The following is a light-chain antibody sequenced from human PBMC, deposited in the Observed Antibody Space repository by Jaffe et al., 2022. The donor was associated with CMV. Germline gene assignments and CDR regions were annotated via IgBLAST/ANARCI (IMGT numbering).Light chain of an antibody. CDR3: QQYYDYPLT. V-gene: IGKV1-8*01. CDR2: GAS. CDR1: QTISSY. J-gene: IGKJ1*01. Sequence: AIRITQSPSSLSASTGDRVTITCRASQTISSYLAWYQQKPGKAPNLLIYGASTLQSGVPSRFSGSGSGTNFTLTIGCLQSEDFGSYYCQQYYDYPLTFGQGTKVEI.